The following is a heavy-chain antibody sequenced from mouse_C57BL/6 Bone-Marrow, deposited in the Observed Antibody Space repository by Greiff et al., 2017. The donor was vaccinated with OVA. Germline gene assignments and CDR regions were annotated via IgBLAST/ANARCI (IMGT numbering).Heavy chain of an antibody. D-gene: IGHD2-3*01. V-gene: IGHV5-4*03. CDR1: GFTFSSYA. Sequence: EVMLVESGGGLVKPGGSLKLSCAASGFTFSSYAMSWVRQTPEKRLEWVATISDGGSYTYYPDNVKGRFTISRDNAKNNLYLQMSHLKSEDTAMYYCARGPPYDGYYWFAYWGQGTLVTVSA. CDR3: ARGPPYDGYYWFAY. CDR2: ISDGGSYT. J-gene: IGHJ3*01.